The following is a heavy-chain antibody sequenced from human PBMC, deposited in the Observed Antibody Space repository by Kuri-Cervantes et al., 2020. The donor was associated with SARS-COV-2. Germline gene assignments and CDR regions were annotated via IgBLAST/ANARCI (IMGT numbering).Heavy chain of an antibody. D-gene: IGHD2/OR15-2a*01. J-gene: IGHJ4*02. V-gene: IGHV4-38-2*01. CDR1: GYSISSGYY. Sequence: SETLSLTCAVSGYSISSGYYWGWIRQPPGKGLEWIGSIYHSGSTYYNPSLKSRVTISVDTSKNQFSLKLSSVTAADTAVYYCARRLWPPGVYFDSWGQGTLVTVSS. CDR2: IYHSGST. CDR3: ARRLWPPGVYFDS.